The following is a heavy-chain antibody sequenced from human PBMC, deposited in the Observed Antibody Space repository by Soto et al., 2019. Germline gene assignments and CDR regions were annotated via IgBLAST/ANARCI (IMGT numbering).Heavy chain of an antibody. Sequence: SGTPFPTCPVSGCSVSRDTPYGGWVRQPPRKRLGWVGVIYSSGSTHYNPPLKSRVTMSVDTSKNQFSLKLRSVTAADTAVYYCAREKGGHYYYYYYAMDVWGQGTTVTVSS. CDR1: GCSVSRDTPY. CDR3: AREKGGHYYYYYYAMDV. CDR2: IYSSGST. V-gene: IGHV4-61*01. J-gene: IGHJ6*02.